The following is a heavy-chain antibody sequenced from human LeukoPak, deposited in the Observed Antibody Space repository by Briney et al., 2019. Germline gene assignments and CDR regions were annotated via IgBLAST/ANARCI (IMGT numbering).Heavy chain of an antibody. CDR2: IRSKAYGGTT. Sequence: GGSLRLSCTASGFTFGDYAMTWVRQAPGKGLEWVGFIRSKAYGGTTEYAASVKDRFTISRDDSKSIANLQMNSLKIEDTAVYYCSRMIYCSGGSCSSDYGGQGTLVTVPS. D-gene: IGHD2-15*01. V-gene: IGHV3-49*04. J-gene: IGHJ4*02. CDR1: GFTFGDYA. CDR3: SRMIYCSGGSCSSDY.